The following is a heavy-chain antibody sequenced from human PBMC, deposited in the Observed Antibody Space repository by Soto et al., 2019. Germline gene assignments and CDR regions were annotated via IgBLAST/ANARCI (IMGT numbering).Heavy chain of an antibody. V-gene: IGHV1-2*02. J-gene: IGHJ5*02. D-gene: IGHD2-15*01. CDR1: GYTFTGYY. CDR3: AREGGYCSGGSCYGDNNWFDP. Sequence: QVQLVQSGAEVKKPGASVKVSCKASGYTFTGYYMHWVRQAPGQGLEWMGWINPNSGGTNYAQKFQGRVTMTRDTSIRTAYMELSRLRSDDTAVYYCAREGGYCSGGSCYGDNNWFDPWGQGTLVTVSS. CDR2: INPNSGGT.